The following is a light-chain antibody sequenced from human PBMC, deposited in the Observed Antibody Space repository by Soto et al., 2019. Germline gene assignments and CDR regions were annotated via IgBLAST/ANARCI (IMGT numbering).Light chain of an antibody. V-gene: IGKV3-15*01. Sequence: EIVMTPSPATLSVSPGERVTLSCRASQSISSNLAWYQQKPGQAPSLLMYGTSTRATGIPARFSGSGSGTEFTLTISSLQSEDFAVYYCQQYNTWSSITFGQGTRLEIK. CDR3: QQYNTWSSIT. J-gene: IGKJ5*01. CDR2: GTS. CDR1: QSISSN.